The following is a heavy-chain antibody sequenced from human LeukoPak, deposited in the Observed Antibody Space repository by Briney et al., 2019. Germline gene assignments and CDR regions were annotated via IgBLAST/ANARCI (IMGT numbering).Heavy chain of an antibody. D-gene: IGHD2-15*01. CDR3: ARDRPYCSGGSCQNRFDP. CDR1: GGSISSYY. Sequence: PSETLSLTCTVSGGSISSYYWSWIRQPPGKGLKWIGYIYYSGSTNYNPSLKSRVTISVDTSKNQFSLKLSSVTAADTAVYYCARDRPYCSGGSCQNRFDPWGQGTLVTVSS. CDR2: IYYSGST. V-gene: IGHV4-59*12. J-gene: IGHJ5*02.